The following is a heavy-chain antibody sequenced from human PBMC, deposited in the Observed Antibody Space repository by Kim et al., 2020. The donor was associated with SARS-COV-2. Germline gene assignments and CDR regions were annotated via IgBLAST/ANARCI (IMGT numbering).Heavy chain of an antibody. J-gene: IGHJ5*02. CDR1: GFMFSDYS. CDR3: VTDERASAWGS. D-gene: IGHD3-16*01. V-gene: IGHV3-21*01. CDR2: ISCYSNNI. Sequence: GGSLRLSCVASGFMFSDYSMHWVRQAPGKGLEWVSFISCYSNNIHYADSVKGRFTISRDNAKNSVFLQMNSLRAEDTAVYYCVTDERASAWGSWGQGALGTVS.